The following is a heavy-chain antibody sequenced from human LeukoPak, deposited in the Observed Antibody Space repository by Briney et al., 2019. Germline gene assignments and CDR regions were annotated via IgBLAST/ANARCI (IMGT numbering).Heavy chain of an antibody. CDR3: ARLYSGTRPPDY. D-gene: IGHD3-10*01. J-gene: IGHJ4*02. Sequence: PSETLSLTCSVSGGPIISSSYYWGWIRQPQGKGLEWIASIYYRGNTYYNPSLKSRVTISIDTSKNQLSLKLTSVTAADTAVYYCARLYSGTRPPDYWGQGTLVTVSS. CDR1: GGPIISSSYY. CDR2: IYYRGNT. V-gene: IGHV4-39*01.